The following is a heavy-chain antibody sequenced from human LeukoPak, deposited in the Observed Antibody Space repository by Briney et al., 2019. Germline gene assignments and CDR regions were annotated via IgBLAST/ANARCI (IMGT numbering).Heavy chain of an antibody. CDR1: GGSFSSGSYY. Sequence: SETLSLTCTVSGGSFSSGSYYWSWIRQPAGEGLEWIGHVFHTGSTNYNPSLKSRVTISVDTSKNQFSLKLSSVTAADTAVYYCARTRYYYNSRSYGAPYYFDYWGQGTLVTVSS. CDR3: ARTRYYYNSRSYGAPYYFDY. D-gene: IGHD3-10*01. V-gene: IGHV4-61*09. CDR2: VFHTGST. J-gene: IGHJ4*02.